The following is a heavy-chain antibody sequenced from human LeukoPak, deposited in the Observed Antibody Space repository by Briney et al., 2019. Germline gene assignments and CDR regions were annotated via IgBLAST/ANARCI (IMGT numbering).Heavy chain of an antibody. D-gene: IGHD3-3*01. CDR3: ARGKITIFGVVIELYYYYGMDV. Sequence: GASVKVSCKASGYTFTSYDINWVRQATGQGLEWMGWMNPNSGNTGYAQKFQGRVTMTRNTSISTAYMELSSPRSEDTAVYYCARGKITIFGVVIELYYYYGMDVWGQGTTVTVSS. CDR2: MNPNSGNT. V-gene: IGHV1-8*01. J-gene: IGHJ6*02. CDR1: GYTFTSYD.